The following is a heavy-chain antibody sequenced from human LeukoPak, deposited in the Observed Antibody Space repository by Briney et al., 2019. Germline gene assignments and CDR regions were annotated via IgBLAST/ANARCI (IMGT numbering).Heavy chain of an antibody. J-gene: IGHJ5*02. CDR2: INRSGST. V-gene: IGHV4-34*01. Sequence: SETLSLTCAVYGVSFSGYYWSWVRQPPGKGLEWIGEINRSGSTNYNPSLKGRVTISVDSPKNQFSVNVSAGTARDAAAYFCGRRPTRPYPMVRGVLNWFDPWGQGTLVTVSS. CDR3: GRRPTRPYPMVRGVLNWFDP. CDR1: GVSFSGYY. D-gene: IGHD3-10*01.